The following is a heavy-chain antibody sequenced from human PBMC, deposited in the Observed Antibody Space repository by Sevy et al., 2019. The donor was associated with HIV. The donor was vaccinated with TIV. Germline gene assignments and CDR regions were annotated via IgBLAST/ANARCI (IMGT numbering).Heavy chain of an antibody. CDR2: ISWNSGSI. Sequence: GGSQRLSCAASGFTFDDYAMHWVRQAPGKGLEWVSGISWNSGSIGYADSVKGRFTISRDNAKNSLYLQMNSLRAEDTALYYCAKARGSSGYYTFDYWGQGTLVTVSS. J-gene: IGHJ4*02. CDR1: GFTFDDYA. D-gene: IGHD3-22*01. V-gene: IGHV3-9*01. CDR3: AKARGSSGYYTFDY.